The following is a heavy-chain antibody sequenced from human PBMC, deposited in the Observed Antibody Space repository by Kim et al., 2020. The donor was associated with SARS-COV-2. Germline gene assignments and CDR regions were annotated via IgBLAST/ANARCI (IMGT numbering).Heavy chain of an antibody. CDR3: ARKVYDSSGYYYLDS. J-gene: IGHJ4*02. Sequence: PSLKSRVTLSVDTSKNQFSLKLRSVTAADTAVYYCARKVYDSSGYYYLDSWGQGTLVTVSS. D-gene: IGHD3-22*01. V-gene: IGHV4-39*01.